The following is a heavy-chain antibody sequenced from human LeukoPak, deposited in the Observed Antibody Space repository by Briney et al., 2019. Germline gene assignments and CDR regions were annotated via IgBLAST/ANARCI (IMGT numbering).Heavy chain of an antibody. J-gene: IGHJ4*02. Sequence: PGGSLRLSCAASGFTFSSYAMSWVRQAPGKGLEWVSAISGSGGSTYYADSVKGRFTISRDNAKNTLSLQMNSLRAEDTAVYYCARGGGYSYGSFDYWGQGTLVTVSS. CDR1: GFTFSSYA. D-gene: IGHD5-18*01. CDR2: ISGSGGST. CDR3: ARGGGYSYGSFDY. V-gene: IGHV3-23*01.